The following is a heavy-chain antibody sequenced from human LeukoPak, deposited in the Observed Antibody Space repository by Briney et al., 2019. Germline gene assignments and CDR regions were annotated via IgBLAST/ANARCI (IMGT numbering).Heavy chain of an antibody. D-gene: IGHD3-9*01. V-gene: IGHV1-18*01. J-gene: IGHJ4*02. CDR2: ISAYNGNT. CDR1: GYTFTSYG. Sequence: ASVKVSCKASGYTFTSYGISWVRQAPGQGLEWMGWISAYNGNTNYAQKLQGRVTMTTDTSTSTAYMELRSLRSDDTAVYYCARVGPKHYDILTGYYTTYHYDYWGQGTPVTVSS. CDR3: ARVGPKHYDILTGYYTTYHYDY.